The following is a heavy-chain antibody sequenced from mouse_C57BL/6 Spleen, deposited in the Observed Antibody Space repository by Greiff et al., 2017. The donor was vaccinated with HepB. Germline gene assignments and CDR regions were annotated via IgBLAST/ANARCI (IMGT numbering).Heavy chain of an antibody. J-gene: IGHJ1*03. V-gene: IGHV1-61*01. Sequence: QVQLQQPGAELVRPGSSVKLSCKASGYTFTSYWMDWVKQRPGQGLEWIGNIYPSYSETHYNQKFKDKATLTVDKSSSTAYMQLSSLTSEDSAVYYCARGFFYYGRGPAYWYFDVWGTGTTVTVSS. CDR1: GYTFTSYW. CDR2: IYPSYSET. CDR3: ARGFFYYGRGPAYWYFDV. D-gene: IGHD1-1*01.